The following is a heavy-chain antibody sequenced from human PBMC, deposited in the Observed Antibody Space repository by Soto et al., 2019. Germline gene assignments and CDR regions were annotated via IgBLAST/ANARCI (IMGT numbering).Heavy chain of an antibody. D-gene: IGHD3-22*01. V-gene: IGHV4-31*03. J-gene: IGHJ3*02. Sequence: SETLSLTCTVSGGSISSGGYCWSWIRQHPGKGLEWIGYIYYSGSTYYNPSLKSRVTISVDTSKNQFSLKLSSVTAADTAVYYCARDTYYYDSSGSGAFDIWGQGTMVTVSS. CDR2: IYYSGST. CDR3: ARDTYYYDSSGSGAFDI. CDR1: GGSISSGGYC.